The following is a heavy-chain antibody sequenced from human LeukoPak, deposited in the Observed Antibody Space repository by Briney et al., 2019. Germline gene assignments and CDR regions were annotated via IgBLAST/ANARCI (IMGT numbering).Heavy chain of an antibody. V-gene: IGHV4-34*01. J-gene: IGHJ4*02. D-gene: IGHD6-13*01. Sequence: SETLSLTCAVYGGSFSGYYWSWIRQPPGKGLEWIGEINHSGSTNYNPSLKSRVTISVDTSKNQFSLKLTSVTAADTAVYYCARSWFSTGPADYWGQGTLVTVSS. CDR2: INHSGST. CDR1: GGSFSGYY. CDR3: ARSWFSTGPADY.